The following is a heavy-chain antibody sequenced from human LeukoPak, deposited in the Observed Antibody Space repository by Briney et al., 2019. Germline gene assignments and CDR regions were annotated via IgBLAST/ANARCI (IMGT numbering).Heavy chain of an antibody. V-gene: IGHV1-2*02. D-gene: IGHD1-7*01. CDR2: INPNSGGT. CDR3: ARDEGELYLDY. J-gene: IGHJ4*02. Sequence: AASVKVSCKASGYTFTGYYMHWVRQAPGQGLEWMGWINPNSGGTNYAQKFQGRVTMTRDTSISTAYMELSGLTPDDTAVYFCARDEGELYLDYWGQGTLVTVSS. CDR1: GYTFTGYY.